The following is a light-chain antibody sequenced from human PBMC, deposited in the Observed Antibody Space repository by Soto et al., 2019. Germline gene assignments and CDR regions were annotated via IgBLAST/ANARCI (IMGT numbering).Light chain of an antibody. CDR1: QTISSW. V-gene: IGKV1-5*03. CDR2: KAS. J-gene: IGKJ1*01. Sequence: DIQMTQSPSTLSGSVGDRVTITCRASQTISSWLAWHQQKPGKAPKLLIYKASTLKSGVPSRFSGSGSGTEFTLTISSLQPDDFATYYCQQYNSYPWTFGQGTKVDI. CDR3: QQYNSYPWT.